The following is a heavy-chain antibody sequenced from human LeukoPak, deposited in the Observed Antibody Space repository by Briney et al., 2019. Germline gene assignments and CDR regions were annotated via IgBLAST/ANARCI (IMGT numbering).Heavy chain of an antibody. Sequence: SETLSLTCDVYGGSFSAYYWSWIRQPPGKGLEWIGEIFSSGATNYNPSLISRLTISLDKSKNQFSLTLGSVTAADTAVYYCAKNGYYCIDVWGKGTTVVVSS. CDR1: GGSFSAYY. V-gene: IGHV4-34*12. D-gene: IGHD2-8*01. CDR2: IFSSGAT. CDR3: AKNGYYCIDV. J-gene: IGHJ6*03.